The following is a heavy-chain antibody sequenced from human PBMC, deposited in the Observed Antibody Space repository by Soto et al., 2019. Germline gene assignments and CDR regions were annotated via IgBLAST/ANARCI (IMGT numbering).Heavy chain of an antibody. CDR1: GFTFSSYG. Sequence: GGSLRLSCAASGFTFSSYGMHWVRQAPGKGLEWVAVIWYDGSNKYYADSVKGRFTISRDNSKNTLYLQMNSLRAEDTAVYYCARGAKYYFDYWGQGTLVTVSS. CDR2: IWYDGSNK. CDR3: ARGAKYYFDY. D-gene: IGHD5-12*01. J-gene: IGHJ4*02. V-gene: IGHV3-33*01.